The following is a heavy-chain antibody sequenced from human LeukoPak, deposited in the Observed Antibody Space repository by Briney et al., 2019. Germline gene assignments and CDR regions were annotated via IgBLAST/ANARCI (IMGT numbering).Heavy chain of an antibody. Sequence: PGGPLRLSCAASGFTFSSYWMSWVRQAPGKGLEWVANIKQDGSEKYYADSVKGRFTISRDNAKNSLYLQMNSLRAEDTAVYYCARDWGTYYYDSSGYYPHYWGQGTLVTVSS. CDR2: IKQDGSEK. D-gene: IGHD3-22*01. V-gene: IGHV3-7*01. J-gene: IGHJ4*02. CDR3: ARDWGTYYYDSSGYYPHY. CDR1: GFTFSSYW.